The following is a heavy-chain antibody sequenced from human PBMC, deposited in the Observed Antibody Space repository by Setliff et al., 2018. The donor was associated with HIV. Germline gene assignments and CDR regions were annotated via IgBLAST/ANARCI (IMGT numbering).Heavy chain of an antibody. Sequence: GASVKVSCKASGYSFSDYYIHWVRQAPGQGLEWMGRINPKSGGTDYAQKFPGRITMTRDTSISTAYLELSRLRSDDTAVYYCARIFDSSGYHDYWGQGTLVIVSS. J-gene: IGHJ4*02. V-gene: IGHV1-2*06. CDR3: ARIFDSSGYHDY. D-gene: IGHD3-22*01. CDR1: GYSFSDYY. CDR2: INPKSGGT.